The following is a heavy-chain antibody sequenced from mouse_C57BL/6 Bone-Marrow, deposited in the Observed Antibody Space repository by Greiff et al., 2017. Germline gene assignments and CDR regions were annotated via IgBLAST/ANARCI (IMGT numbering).Heavy chain of an antibody. J-gene: IGHJ2*01. V-gene: IGHV1-4*01. CDR3: ARGYYFDY. Sequence: QVKLQQSGAELARPGASVKMSCKASGYTFTSYTMHWVKQRPGQGLEWIGHINPSSGYTKYNQRFKDKATLTADKSSSTAYMHLSRRTSEDSAVYYWARGYYFDYWGQGTTLTVSS. CDR1: GYTFTSYT. CDR2: INPSSGYT.